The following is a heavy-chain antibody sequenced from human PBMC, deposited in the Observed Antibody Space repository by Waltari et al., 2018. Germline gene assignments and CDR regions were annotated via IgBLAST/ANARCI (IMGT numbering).Heavy chain of an antibody. CDR3: ARGLSKVADY. J-gene: IGHJ4*02. CDR2: IYDSETI. Sequence: QVQLQESGPGLVKPSETLSLTCAVSGYPISINYFWGWVRQPPGKGLECIGHIYDSETIFYNPSLKSRVTISLDTSKNHFSLKLSSLTAADTAVYFCARGLSKVADYWGQGILVTVSS. V-gene: IGHV4-38-2*01. CDR1: GYPISINYF. D-gene: IGHD1-26*01.